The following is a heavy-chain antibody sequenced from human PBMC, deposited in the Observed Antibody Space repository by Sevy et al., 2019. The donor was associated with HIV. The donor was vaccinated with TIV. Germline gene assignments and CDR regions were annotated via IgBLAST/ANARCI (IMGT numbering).Heavy chain of an antibody. J-gene: IGHJ2*01. CDR2: VNHSGST. V-gene: IGHV4-34*01. D-gene: IGHD3-3*01. Sequence: SETLSLTCAVSGGSFSGYSWDWIRQPPGKGLEWIGEVNHSGSTNYNPSIKSRVTISVETSKNQFSLKLNFVTAADTAVYYCARGGDGVVPSPIIGLGPWTKYWYFDLWGRGTLVTVSS. CDR3: ARGGDGVVPSPIIGLGPWTKYWYFDL. CDR1: GGSFSGYS.